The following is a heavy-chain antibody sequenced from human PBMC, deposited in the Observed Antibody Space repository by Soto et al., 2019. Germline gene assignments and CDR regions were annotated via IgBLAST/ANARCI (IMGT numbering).Heavy chain of an antibody. CDR3: ARARATIAAAAIFDC. V-gene: IGHV4-4*02. J-gene: IGHJ4*02. D-gene: IGHD6-13*01. CDR1: GGSISTSNW. CDR2: VYRTGST. Sequence: QVQLQESGPGLVKPSGTLSLTCAVSGGSISTSNWWSWVRQPPGKGLEWIGEVYRTGSTNYNPSLESRLTISVDKPKNLFSLKLTSVTAAETAVYYCARARATIAAAAIFDCWGRGTLVTVSS.